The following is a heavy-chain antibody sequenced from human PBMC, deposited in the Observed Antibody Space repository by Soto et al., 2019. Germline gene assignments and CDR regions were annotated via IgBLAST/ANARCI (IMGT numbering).Heavy chain of an antibody. D-gene: IGHD3-16*01. CDR1: GASIRSYH. J-gene: IGHJ5*02. Sequence: QVQLQESGPGLVKPSETLSLTCAVSGASIRSYHWSWIRQPDGKGLEWIGRMQHTGNTNYNPSLKSRVTMSVDTSKNQISLKMTSVTAADTAVYFCAKDVSSRRWFDPWGQGILVIVSS. V-gene: IGHV4-4*07. CDR2: MQHTGNT. CDR3: AKDVSSRRWFDP.